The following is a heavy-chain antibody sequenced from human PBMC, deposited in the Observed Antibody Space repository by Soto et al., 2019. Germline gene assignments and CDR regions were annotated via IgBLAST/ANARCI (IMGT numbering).Heavy chain of an antibody. J-gene: IGHJ4*02. V-gene: IGHV6-1*01. D-gene: IGHD6-13*01. CDR1: GDSVSSNSAS. CDR2: TYYRSKWYN. Sequence: SQTLSLTCAISGDSVSSNSASWNLIRQSPSRGLEWLGRTYYRSKWYNDYAVSVKSRITINPDTSKNQFSLQLNSVTPEDTAVYYCARERDSSSWDPMFDYWGQGTLVTVSS. CDR3: ARERDSSSWDPMFDY.